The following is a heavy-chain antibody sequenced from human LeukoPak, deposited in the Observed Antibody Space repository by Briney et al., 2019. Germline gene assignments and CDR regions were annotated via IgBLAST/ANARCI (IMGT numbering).Heavy chain of an antibody. CDR2: IHSSGNT. Sequence: SETLSLTCTVSGDSISSSSYYWGWIRQHPGKGLEWIGYIHSSGNTYYNPSLRSRLTISRDTSQNQFSLKLTSLTAADTAVYYCARGVPESRGWFNWFDPWGQGTLLTVSS. CDR3: ARGVPESRGWFNWFDP. CDR1: GDSISSSSYY. V-gene: IGHV4-31*03. J-gene: IGHJ5*02. D-gene: IGHD6-19*01.